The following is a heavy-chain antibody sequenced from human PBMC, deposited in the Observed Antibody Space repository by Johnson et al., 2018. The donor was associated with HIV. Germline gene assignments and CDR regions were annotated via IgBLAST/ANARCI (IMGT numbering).Heavy chain of an antibody. V-gene: IGHV3-30*04. CDR3: ANYYDSSGQGGGLDI. J-gene: IGHJ3*02. D-gene: IGHD3-22*01. CDR2: ISYSGSNK. Sequence: QVQLVESGGGLVKPGGSLRLSCAASGFTFSSYAMHWVRQAPGKGLEWVAVISYSGSNKHYADSVKGRFTISRDNSKNSLYLQMNSLRAEDTALYYCANYYDSSGQGGGLDIWGQGTMVTVSS. CDR1: GFTFSSYA.